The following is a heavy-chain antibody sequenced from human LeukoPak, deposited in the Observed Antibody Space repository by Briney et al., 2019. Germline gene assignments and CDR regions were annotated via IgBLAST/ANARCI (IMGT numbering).Heavy chain of an antibody. V-gene: IGHV3-74*01. CDR1: GFTFSDTW. CDR2: IRSDGSDT. CDR3: ARGVSSDSSGYYYLYFDY. J-gene: IGHJ4*02. D-gene: IGHD3-22*01. Sequence: GGSLRLSCAASGFTFSDTWMHWVRQAPGEGLVWVSRIRSDGSDTRYAESVKGRFTISRDNAKNTLYLQMNSLRAEDTAVYYCARGVSSDSSGYYYLYFDYWGQGTLVTVSS.